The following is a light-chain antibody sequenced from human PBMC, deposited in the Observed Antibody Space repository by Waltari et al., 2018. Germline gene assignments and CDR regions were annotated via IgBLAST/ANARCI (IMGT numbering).Light chain of an antibody. V-gene: IGKV1-5*03. CDR3: QEYDSLPVT. CDR2: KAS. J-gene: IGKJ4*01. Sequence: DIQMTQSPSTLSASVGDRVTITCRASQCVKNNLAWYQQKAGKAPKVVIHKASRLEGGVPSRFSGSGYGTEFTLTISSLQPDDFATYYCQEYDSLPVTFGGGTKVEIK. CDR1: QCVKNN.